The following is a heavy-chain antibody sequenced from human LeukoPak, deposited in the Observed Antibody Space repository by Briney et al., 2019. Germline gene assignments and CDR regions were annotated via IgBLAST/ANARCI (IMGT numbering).Heavy chain of an antibody. CDR2: ISASGGTT. V-gene: IGHV3-23*01. CDR3: AKMISSGYSADFDY. J-gene: IGHJ4*02. Sequence: PGGSLRLSCAASVFTFKNYAMSLVRQAPGKGLEWVSAISASGGTTYYADSVKGRFTISRDNSKNTLYLQTSTLRVEDTAVYYCAKMISSGYSADFDYWGQGNLVTVSS. D-gene: IGHD3-22*01. CDR1: VFTFKNYA.